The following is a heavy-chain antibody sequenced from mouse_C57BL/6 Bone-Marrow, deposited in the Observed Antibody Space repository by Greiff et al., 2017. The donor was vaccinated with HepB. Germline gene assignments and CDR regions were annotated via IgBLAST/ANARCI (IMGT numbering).Heavy chain of an antibody. Sequence: VQLQQSGPELVKPGASVKISCKASGYTFTDYYMNWVKQSHGKSLEWIGDINPNNGGTSYNQKFKGKATLTVDKSSSTAYMELRSLTSEDSAVYYCARSFYYYGYYWGQGTTLTVSS. CDR1: GYTFTDYY. CDR3: ARSFYYYGYY. CDR2: INPNNGGT. D-gene: IGHD1-1*01. V-gene: IGHV1-26*01. J-gene: IGHJ2*01.